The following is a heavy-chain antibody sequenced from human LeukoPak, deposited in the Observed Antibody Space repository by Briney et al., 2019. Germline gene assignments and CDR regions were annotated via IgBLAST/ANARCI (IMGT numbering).Heavy chain of an antibody. Sequence: GASLKISCKGSGSSFTSYWIGWGRQMPGKGLEGMGNIYPGDSDTRYSPSFQAQVTISADKSISTAYLQWSSLKASDTAMYYCARRGNVDRSDAFDIWGQGTMVTVSS. CDR1: GSSFTSYW. V-gene: IGHV5-51*01. J-gene: IGHJ3*02. CDR3: ARRGNVDRSDAFDI. CDR2: IYPGDSDT. D-gene: IGHD5-12*01.